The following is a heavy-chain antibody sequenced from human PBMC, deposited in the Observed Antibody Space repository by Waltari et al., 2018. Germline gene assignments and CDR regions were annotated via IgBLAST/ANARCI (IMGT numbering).Heavy chain of an antibody. Sequence: QVQLQESGPGLEKPSETLSLTCTVSGDSMNNYYWTWIRQSPGKGLEWIGYIYYSGSTNYNPSLESRVTISIKPSKNQFALKLSSVTAADTAVYYCAGSGGNGDYDRWGQGTQVTVSS. CDR3: AGSGGNGDYDR. CDR2: IYYSGST. CDR1: GDSMNNYY. D-gene: IGHD4-17*01. V-gene: IGHV4-59*01. J-gene: IGHJ5*02.